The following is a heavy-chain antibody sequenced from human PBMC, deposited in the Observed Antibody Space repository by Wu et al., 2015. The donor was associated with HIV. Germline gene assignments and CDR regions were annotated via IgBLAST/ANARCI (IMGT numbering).Heavy chain of an antibody. D-gene: IGHD1-1*01. J-gene: IGHJ5*02. CDR2: ISAYNGNT. Sequence: VQLVQSGAEVKKPGASVRVSCKASGYTFANYAINWVRQAPGQGLEWMGWISAYNGNTNYAQKLQGRVTMTTDTSTSTAYMELRSLRSDDTAVYYCARVSGWNDLGWFDPWGQGTLVTVSS. CDR1: GYTFANYA. V-gene: IGHV1-18*01. CDR3: ARVSGWNDLGWFDP.